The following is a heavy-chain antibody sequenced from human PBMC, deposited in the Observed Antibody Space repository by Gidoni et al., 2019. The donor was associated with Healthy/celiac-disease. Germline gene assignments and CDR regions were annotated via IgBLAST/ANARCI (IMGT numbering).Heavy chain of an antibody. CDR2: IRYDGSNK. D-gene: IGHD4-17*01. V-gene: IGHV3-30*02. Sequence: QVQLVESGGGVVQPGGSLRLSCAASGFTFSSYGMHWVRQAPGKGLEWVAFIRYDGSNKYYADSVKGRFTISRDNSKNTLYLQMNSLRAEDTAVYYCAKGGYYGDQYYFDYWGQGTLVTVSS. CDR1: GFTFSSYG. J-gene: IGHJ4*02. CDR3: AKGGYYGDQYYFDY.